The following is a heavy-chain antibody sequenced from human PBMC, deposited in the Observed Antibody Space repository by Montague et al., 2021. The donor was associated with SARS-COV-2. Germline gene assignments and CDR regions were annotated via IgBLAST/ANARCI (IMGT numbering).Heavy chain of an antibody. D-gene: IGHD2-2*01. CDR3: ARHTVFCTSTSCFQEPPLYFYKDV. V-gene: IGHV4-39*01. CDR2: IYYSGSS. CDR1: GDSISHSSFY. J-gene: IGHJ6*03. Sequence: SETLSLTCSVSGDSISHSSFYWGWIRQPPGKGLEWIGRIYYSGSSSYNPSLKSRVTISIDTSKNQFSLELSSVTAADTAVYYCARHTVFCTSTSCFQEPPLYFYKDVWGKGTTVTVSS.